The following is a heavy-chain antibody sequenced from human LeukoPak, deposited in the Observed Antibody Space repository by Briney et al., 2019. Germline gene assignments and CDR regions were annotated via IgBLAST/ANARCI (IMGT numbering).Heavy chain of an antibody. Sequence: PSETVSLKCAVYGGSYGPYYWRWIRQPPGKGREWLREINHSESTNYNPLLKSRITISEDTSKNQLSLKLICVTAADTAGYCCARAGLYCGGGCYVDYWGQGTLVTVSS. D-gene: IGHD2-21*02. CDR3: ARAGLYCGGGCYVDY. CDR2: INHSEST. V-gene: IGHV4-34*01. J-gene: IGHJ4*02. CDR1: GGSYGPYY.